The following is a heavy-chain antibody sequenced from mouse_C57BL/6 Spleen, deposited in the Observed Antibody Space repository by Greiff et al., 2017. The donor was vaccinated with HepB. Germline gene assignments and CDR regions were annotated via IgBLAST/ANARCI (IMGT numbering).Heavy chain of an antibody. CDR2: IYPGDGDT. CDR1: GYAFNSSW. D-gene: IGHD2-5*01. CDR3: ARRSNYFDFDY. V-gene: IGHV1-82*01. Sequence: VKLQQSGPELVKPGASVKISCKASGYAFNSSWMNWVKQRPGKGLEWIGRIYPGDGDTNYNGKFKGKATLTADKSSSTAYMQLSSLTSEDSAVYFCARRSNYFDFDYWGQGTTLTVSS. J-gene: IGHJ2*01.